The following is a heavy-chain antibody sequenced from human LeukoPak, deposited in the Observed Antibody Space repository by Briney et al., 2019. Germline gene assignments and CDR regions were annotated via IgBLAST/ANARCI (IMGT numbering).Heavy chain of an antibody. J-gene: IGHJ6*02. CDR3: ARRTEWPYYYGMDV. D-gene: IGHD3-3*01. CDR1: GGSISSGSYY. CDR2: IYTSGST. V-gene: IGHV4-61*02. Sequence: SETLSLTCTVSGGSISSGSYYWSWIWQPAGKGLEWIGRIYTSGSTNYNPSLKSRVTISVDTSKNQFSLKLSSVTAADTAVYYCARRTEWPYYYGMDVWGQGTTVTVSS.